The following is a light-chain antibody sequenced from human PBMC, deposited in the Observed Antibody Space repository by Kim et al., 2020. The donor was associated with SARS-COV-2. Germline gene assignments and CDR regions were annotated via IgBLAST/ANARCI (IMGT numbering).Light chain of an antibody. J-gene: IGLJ2*01. CDR1: SLRTYY. Sequence: ALGQTVRITCQGDSLRTYYASWYQQKPGQAPALVIYPKNNRPSGIPDRFSGSSSGETASLTITGAQAEDEGDYFCKSRDTSGDRLVFGGGTQLTVL. V-gene: IGLV3-19*01. CDR2: PKN. CDR3: KSRDTSGDRLV.